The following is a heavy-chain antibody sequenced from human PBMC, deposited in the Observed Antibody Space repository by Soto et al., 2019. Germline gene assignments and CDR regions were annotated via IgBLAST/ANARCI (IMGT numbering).Heavy chain of an antibody. V-gene: IGHV1-18*01. J-gene: IGHJ6*03. Sequence: QDQLVQSGVEVKKPGASVKVSCKASGYSFTNYGITWVRQAPGQGFERMGWISAYNGNTNYAQKFQGRVTMTTDASTSTAYLELRSLRSDDTAVYYCARDRGVAPRVAGNTHYYYYLDVWGKGTTVTVSS. CDR3: ARDRGVAPRVAGNTHYYYYLDV. CDR2: ISAYNGNT. D-gene: IGHD6-19*01. CDR1: GYSFTNYG.